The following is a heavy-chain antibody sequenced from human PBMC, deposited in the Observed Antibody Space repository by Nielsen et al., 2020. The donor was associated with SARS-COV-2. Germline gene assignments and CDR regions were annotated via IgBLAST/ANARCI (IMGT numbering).Heavy chain of an antibody. CDR3: LYSSSWYNYMDV. Sequence: ASVKVSCKASGFTFTSSAVQWVRQAPGQGLEWMGRINPNSGGTNYAQKFQGRVTMTRDTSISTAYMELSRLRSDDTAVYYCLYSSSWYNYMDVWGKGTTVTVSS. CDR1: GFTFTSSA. D-gene: IGHD6-13*01. J-gene: IGHJ6*03. CDR2: INPNSGGT. V-gene: IGHV1-2*06.